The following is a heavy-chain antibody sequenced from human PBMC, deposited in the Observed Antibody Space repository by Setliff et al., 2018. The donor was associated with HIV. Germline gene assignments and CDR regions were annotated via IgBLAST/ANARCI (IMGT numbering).Heavy chain of an antibody. CDR3: ARDLPLPGIAVAASMGRDYYYSMDV. D-gene: IGHD6-19*01. CDR1: GYTFTSYA. Sequence: ASVKVSCKASGYTFTSYAMNWVRQAPGQGLEWVGWINTNTGSPTYAPGLTGRFVFSLYPSVNTAYLQVSSLETEDTAVYYCARDLPLPGIAVAASMGRDYYYSMDVWGQGTTVTVPS. J-gene: IGHJ6*02. V-gene: IGHV7-4-1*02. CDR2: INTNTGSP.